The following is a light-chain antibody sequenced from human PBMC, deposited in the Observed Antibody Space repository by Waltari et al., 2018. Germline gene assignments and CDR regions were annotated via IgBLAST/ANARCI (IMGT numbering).Light chain of an antibody. V-gene: IGLV2-14*03. CDR1: STDVGGYNS. Sequence: QSALTQPASVSGSPGQSITISCTGTSTDVGGYNSVSWYQQHPGKAPKLLIFDINNRPSVISDRFSGSKSGNTASLTISGLQAEDEADYYCSSYRLGSTLEVFGGGTKLTVL. CDR2: DIN. CDR3: SSYRLGSTLEV. J-gene: IGLJ2*01.